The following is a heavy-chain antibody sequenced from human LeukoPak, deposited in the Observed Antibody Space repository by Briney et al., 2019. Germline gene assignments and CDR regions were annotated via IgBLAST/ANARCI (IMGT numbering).Heavy chain of an antibody. CDR3: ARGSGSVGVIGY. CDR2: IYYSGST. Sequence: SETLSLTCTVSGGSISSSSYYWGWIRQPPGKGLEWIGSIYYSGSTYYNPSLKSRVTISVDTSKNQFSLKLSSVTAADTAVYYCARGSGSVGVIGYWGQGTLVTVSS. CDR1: GGSISSSSYY. J-gene: IGHJ4*02. D-gene: IGHD3-16*02. V-gene: IGHV4-39*07.